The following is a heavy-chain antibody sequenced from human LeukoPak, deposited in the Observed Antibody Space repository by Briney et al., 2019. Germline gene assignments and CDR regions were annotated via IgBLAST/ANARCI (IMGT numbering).Heavy chain of an antibody. D-gene: IGHD5-24*01. Sequence: PGGSLRLSCAASGFTFSNNWMHWVRQAPGKGLVWVSRIKGDGSSTDYADSVKGRFTISRDNSKNTLYLQMNSLRAEDTAVYYCAKEGGYNYRYFDYWGQGTLVTVSS. V-gene: IGHV3-74*01. CDR3: AKEGGYNYRYFDY. CDR1: GFTFSNNW. CDR2: IKGDGSST. J-gene: IGHJ4*02.